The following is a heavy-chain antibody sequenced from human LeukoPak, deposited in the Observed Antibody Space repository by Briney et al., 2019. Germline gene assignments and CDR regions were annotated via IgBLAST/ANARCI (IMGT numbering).Heavy chain of an antibody. V-gene: IGHV3-53*01. CDR2: IYSGGST. CDR1: GFTVSSNY. CDR3: ARSSVQTYYYDSSGPARYYYYMDV. Sequence: GGSLRLSCAASGFTVSSNYMSWVRQAPGKGLEWVSVIYSGGSTYYADSVKGRFTISRDNSKNTLYLQMNSLRAEDTAVYYCARSSVQTYYYDSSGPARYYYYMDVWGKGTTVTVSS. J-gene: IGHJ6*03. D-gene: IGHD3-22*01.